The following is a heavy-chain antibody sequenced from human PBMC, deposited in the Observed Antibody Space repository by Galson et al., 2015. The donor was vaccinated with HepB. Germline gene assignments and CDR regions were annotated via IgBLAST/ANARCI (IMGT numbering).Heavy chain of an antibody. CDR1: GFTFSSYG. CDR3: AKGWPIDY. CDR2: ISYDGSNK. D-gene: IGHD2-15*01. V-gene: IGHV3-30*18. J-gene: IGHJ4*02. Sequence: SLRLSCAASGFTFSSYGMHWVRQAPGKGLEWVAVISYDGSNKYYADSVKGRFTISRDNSKNTLYLQMNSLRAEDTAVYYCAKGWPIDYWGQGTLVTVSS.